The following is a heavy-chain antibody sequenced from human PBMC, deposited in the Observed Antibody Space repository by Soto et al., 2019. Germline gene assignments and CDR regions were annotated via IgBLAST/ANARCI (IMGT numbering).Heavy chain of an antibody. CDR3: ARSSDYYDSSGYYQYYFDY. V-gene: IGHV5-51*01. CDR1: GSSFTSYW. D-gene: IGHD3-22*01. Sequence: PGESLKISCKGSGSSFTSYWIGWVRQMPGKGLEWMGIIYPGDSDTRYSPSFQGQVTISADKSISTAYLQWSSLKASDTAMYYCARSSDYYDSSGYYQYYFDYWGQGTLVTVSS. CDR2: IYPGDSDT. J-gene: IGHJ4*02.